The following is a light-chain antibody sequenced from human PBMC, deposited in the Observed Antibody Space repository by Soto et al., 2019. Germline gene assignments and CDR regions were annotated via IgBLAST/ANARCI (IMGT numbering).Light chain of an antibody. CDR2: DVT. V-gene: IGLV2-14*01. J-gene: IGLJ1*01. CDR1: SSDVGGYKY. CDR3: SSYTSSSPSYG. Sequence: QSALTQPASLSGSPGQSITISCTGTSSDVGGYKYVSLYQQHPGKAPKLMIYDVTNRPSGVSDRFSGSKSGNTASLTISGLQAEDEADYYCSSYTSSSPSYGFGTGTKLTVL.